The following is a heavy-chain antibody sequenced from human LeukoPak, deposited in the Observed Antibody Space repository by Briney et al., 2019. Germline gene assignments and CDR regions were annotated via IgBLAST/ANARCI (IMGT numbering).Heavy chain of an antibody. V-gene: IGHV4-59*01. CDR1: GGSISSYY. J-gene: IGHJ4*02. CDR2: ISSSGST. D-gene: IGHD3-22*01. CDR3: ARVTGYMIEDYFDY. Sequence: SETLSLTCTVSGGSISSYYWTWIRQPPGRGLEWIGYISSSGSTNYNPSLKSRVTISVDTSKNQFSLKLTSVTAADTAVYYCARVTGYMIEDYFDYWGQGTLVTVSS.